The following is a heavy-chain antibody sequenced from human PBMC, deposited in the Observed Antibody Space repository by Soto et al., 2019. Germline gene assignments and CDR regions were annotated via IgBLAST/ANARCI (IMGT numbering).Heavy chain of an antibody. CDR1: GFTFSSYW. Sequence: EVQLVESGGGLVQPGGSLRLSCAASGFTFSSYWMHWVRQTPGKGLVWVSRIDIAGSTTTYADSVKGRFTISRDNSKNTLYLQMNSLRAEDTAVYYCAKGGSAFPQGDFWGQGTLVTVSS. D-gene: IGHD2-15*01. CDR3: AKGGSAFPQGDF. J-gene: IGHJ4*02. CDR2: IDIAGSTT. V-gene: IGHV3-74*01.